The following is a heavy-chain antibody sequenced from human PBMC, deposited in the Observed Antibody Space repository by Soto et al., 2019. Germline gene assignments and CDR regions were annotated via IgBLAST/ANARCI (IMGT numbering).Heavy chain of an antibody. J-gene: IGHJ6*02. CDR1: GGSISSYY. CDR2: IYYSGST. V-gene: IGHV4-59*01. Sequence: LSLTCTVSGGSISSYYWSWIRQPPGKGLEWIGYIYYSGSTNYNPSLKSRVTISVDTSKNQFSLKLSSVTAADTAVYYCARDRGAVAGLYNYYYYYGMDVWGQGTTVTVSS. D-gene: IGHD6-19*01. CDR3: ARDRGAVAGLYNYYYYYGMDV.